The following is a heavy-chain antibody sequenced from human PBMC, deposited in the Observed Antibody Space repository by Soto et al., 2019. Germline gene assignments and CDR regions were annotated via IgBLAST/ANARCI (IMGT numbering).Heavy chain of an antibody. Sequence: QVQLQESGPGLVEPSGTLSLTCAVSLVSISSGNWWSWVRQPPGRGLEYIGEISHSGSTNYNPSLANRPTTSLGASKNPFSPKLTSVTAADTAVYYCAAKNVPTPGNYWGQGTLVIVSS. CDR2: ISHSGST. CDR1: LVSISSGNW. CDR3: AAKNVPTPGNY. V-gene: IGHV4-4*02. D-gene: IGHD2-2*01. J-gene: IGHJ4*02.